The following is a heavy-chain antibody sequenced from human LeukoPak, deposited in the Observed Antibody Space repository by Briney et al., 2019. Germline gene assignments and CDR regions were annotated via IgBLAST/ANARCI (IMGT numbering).Heavy chain of an antibody. Sequence: ASVKVSCKASGYTFTDYFIHWVRQAPGQGLEWMGWINPKSAGTNYAQKFQGRVTMTRDTSISTAYMELSRLRFDDTAVYYCTRDLGRWAPFGHWGQGTLVTVSS. CDR2: INPKSAGT. J-gene: IGHJ5*02. CDR3: TRDLGRWAPFGH. CDR1: GYTFTDYF. V-gene: IGHV1-2*02. D-gene: IGHD4-23*01.